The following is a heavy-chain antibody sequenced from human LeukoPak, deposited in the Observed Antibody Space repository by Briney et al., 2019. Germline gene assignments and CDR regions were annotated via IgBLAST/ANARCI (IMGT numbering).Heavy chain of an antibody. Sequence: GGSLRLSCAASGFTFSDYYMTWIRQAPGRGLEWISYINGSSSDTKHADSVKGRFTISRDNAKNSLYLLMNSLRAEDTAVYYCARRGTTYCTVDSCHPNWFDPWGQGTLVTVSS. D-gene: IGHD2-15*01. V-gene: IGHV3-11*03. CDR3: ARRGTTYCTVDSCHPNWFDP. J-gene: IGHJ5*02. CDR2: INGSSSDT. CDR1: GFTFSDYY.